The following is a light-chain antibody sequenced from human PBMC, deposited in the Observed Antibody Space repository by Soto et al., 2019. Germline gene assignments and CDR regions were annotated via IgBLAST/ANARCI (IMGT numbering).Light chain of an antibody. CDR2: DAS. Sequence: DIQMTQSPSTLSASVGDRVTITCRASQSISSWLAWYQQKPGKAPKLLIYDASSLESGVPSRFSGSGSGTEFTLTISRLEPEDFAVYYCQQYGSSPPWTFGQGTKV. V-gene: IGKV1-5*01. J-gene: IGKJ1*01. CDR1: QSISSW. CDR3: QQYGSSPPWT.